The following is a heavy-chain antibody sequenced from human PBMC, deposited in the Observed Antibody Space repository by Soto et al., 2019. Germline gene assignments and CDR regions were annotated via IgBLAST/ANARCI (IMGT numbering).Heavy chain of an antibody. CDR2: IIPLLGTP. CDR1: GGNFNTYG. J-gene: IGHJ4*02. Sequence: QVQLVQSGAETMKSGSSVKVSCKVSGGNFNTYGIGWGRQAPGQGLEWMGEIIPLLGTPNYAQRFQDRLTISADESTTTAYMALSSLRSEDSAGYFCARRHVPRTYRGAVLDSWGQGTQGTVAS. D-gene: IGHD1-26*01. V-gene: IGHV1-69*01. CDR3: ARRHVPRTYRGAVLDS.